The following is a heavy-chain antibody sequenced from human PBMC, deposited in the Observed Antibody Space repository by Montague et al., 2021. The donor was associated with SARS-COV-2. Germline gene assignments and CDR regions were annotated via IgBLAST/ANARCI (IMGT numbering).Heavy chain of an antibody. CDR2: IYNNGST. J-gene: IGHJ6*02. CDR1: GGSISSYY. D-gene: IGHD2-21*02. V-gene: IGHV4-59*01. Sequence: SETLSLTCTVSGGSISSYYWSWIRQPPGKGLQWIGYIYNNGSTNXNTSLKSRVTLSIDTSKNPFSLKLTSVTAADTAVYYCARGGGDSADYYYYATDVWGQGTTVTVSS. CDR3: ARGGGDSADYYYYATDV.